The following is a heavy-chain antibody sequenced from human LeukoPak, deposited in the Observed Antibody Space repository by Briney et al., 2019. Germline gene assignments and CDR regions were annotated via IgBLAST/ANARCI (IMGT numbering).Heavy chain of an antibody. CDR3: ARETDSNYYYYMDV. Sequence: GRSLRLSCAASGFTFSSYAMHWVRQAPGKGLEWVAVISYDGSNKYYADSVKGRFTISRDNSKNTLYMQMNSLRAEDTAVYYCARETDSNYYYYMDVWGKGTTVTVSS. CDR2: ISYDGSNK. V-gene: IGHV3-30*01. J-gene: IGHJ6*03. CDR1: GFTFSSYA.